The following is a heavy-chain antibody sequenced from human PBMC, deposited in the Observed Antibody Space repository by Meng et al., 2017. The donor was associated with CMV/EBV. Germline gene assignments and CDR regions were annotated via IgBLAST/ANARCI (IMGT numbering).Heavy chain of an antibody. CDR2: ISSSGSTI. CDR3: AREGKKGPAFDI. Sequence: LTGAASGFTFSSYEMNWVRQAPGKGLEGVSYISSSGSTIYYADAVKGRFTISRDNAKNSLYLQMNSLRAEDTAVYNCAREGKKGPAFDIWGQGTMVTVSS. CDR1: GFTFSSYE. J-gene: IGHJ3*02. V-gene: IGHV3-48*03.